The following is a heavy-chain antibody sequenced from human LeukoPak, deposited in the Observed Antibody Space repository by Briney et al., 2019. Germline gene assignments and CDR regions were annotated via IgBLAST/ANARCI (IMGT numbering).Heavy chain of an antibody. V-gene: IGHV3-23*01. D-gene: IGHD4-17*01. CDR1: GFAFSSYA. J-gene: IGHJ3*02. CDR3: ATTVTTYPDAFDI. CDR2: ISGSGGST. Sequence: GGSLRLSCAASGFAFSSYAMTWVRQAPGKGLESVSAISGSGGSTYYADSVKGRFTISRDNSKNTPYLQMNSLRAEDTAVYYCATTVTTYPDAFDIWGQGTMVTVSS.